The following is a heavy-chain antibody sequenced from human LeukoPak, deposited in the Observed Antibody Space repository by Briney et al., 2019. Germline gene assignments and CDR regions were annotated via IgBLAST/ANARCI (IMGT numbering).Heavy chain of an antibody. CDR3: ARRHLSGGDPYYFDY. Sequence: GESLKISCKGFGYTFTNYWIGWVRQMPGKGLEWMGIIFPGDFDTRYSPSFQGQVTISADKSIGTAYLQLSSLKASDSAMHYCARRHLSGGDPYYFDYWGQGTLVTVSS. CDR2: IFPGDFDT. J-gene: IGHJ4*02. CDR1: GYTFTNYW. D-gene: IGHD2-21*01. V-gene: IGHV5-51*01.